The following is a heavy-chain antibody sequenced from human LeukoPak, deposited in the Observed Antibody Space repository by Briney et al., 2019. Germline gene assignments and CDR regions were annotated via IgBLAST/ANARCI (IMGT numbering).Heavy chain of an antibody. CDR3: ARDDRIGYCSGGSCYPPFDY. D-gene: IGHD2-15*01. CDR1: GYTFTSYG. J-gene: IGHJ4*02. Sequence: ASVMVSCKASGYTFTSYGISWVRQAPGQGLEWMGWISAYNGNTNYAQKLQGRVTMTTDTSTSTAYMELRSLRSDDTAVYYCARDDRIGYCSGGSCYPPFDYWGQGTLVTVSS. V-gene: IGHV1-18*01. CDR2: ISAYNGNT.